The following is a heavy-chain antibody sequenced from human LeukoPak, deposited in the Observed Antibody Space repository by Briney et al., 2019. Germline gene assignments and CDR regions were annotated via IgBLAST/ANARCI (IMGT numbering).Heavy chain of an antibody. D-gene: IGHD3-10*02. Sequence: GESLRLSCATSGFNFDRYTIHWVRQAPGKGLEWVSLAGWAGGTTFYSDSVRGRFTISRDSGRKSVYLQMNSLTTDDTAFYFCAKELDTMFFDYWGQGALVTVSS. CDR3: AKELDTMFFDY. CDR1: GFNFDRYT. CDR2: AGWAGGTT. V-gene: IGHV3-43*01. J-gene: IGHJ4*02.